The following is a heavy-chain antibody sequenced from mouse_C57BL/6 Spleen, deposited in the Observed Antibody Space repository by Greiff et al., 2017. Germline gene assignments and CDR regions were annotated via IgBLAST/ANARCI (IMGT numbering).Heavy chain of an antibody. Sequence: QVQLQQSGAELVRPGASVKLSCKASGYTFTDYYINWVKQRPGQGLEWIARIYPGSGNTYYNEKFKGKATLTAEKSSSTAYMQLSSLTSEDSAVYFCARGDYDAMDYWGKGTSVTVAS. CDR1: GYTFTDYY. V-gene: IGHV1-76*01. J-gene: IGHJ4*01. CDR3: ARGDYDAMDY. CDR2: IYPGSGNT.